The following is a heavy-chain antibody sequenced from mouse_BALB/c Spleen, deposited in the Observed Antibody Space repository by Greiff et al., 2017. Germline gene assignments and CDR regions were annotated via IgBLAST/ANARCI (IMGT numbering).Heavy chain of an antibody. V-gene: IGHV1-12*01. D-gene: IGHD2-10*01. CDR1: GYTFTSYN. CDR2: IYPGNGDT. Sequence: QVQLQQPGAELVKPGASVKMSCKASGYTFTSYNMHWVKQTPGQGLEWIGAIYPGNGDTSYNQKFKGKATLTADKSSSTAYMQLSSLTSEDSAVYYCARAYYGNRYYFDYWGQGTTLTVSS. J-gene: IGHJ2*01. CDR3: ARAYYGNRYYFDY.